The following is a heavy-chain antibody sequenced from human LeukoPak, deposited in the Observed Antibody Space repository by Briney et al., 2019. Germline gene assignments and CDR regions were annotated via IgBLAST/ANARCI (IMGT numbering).Heavy chain of an antibody. V-gene: IGHV3-48*03. D-gene: IGHD5-18*01. CDR3: ARVPGWGYSSPQDY. CDR1: GFTFSSYE. J-gene: IGHJ4*02. Sequence: PGGSLRLSCAASGFTFSSYEMNWVRQAPGKGLEWVSYISSSGSTIYYADSVKSRFTISRDNAKNSLYLQMNSLRAEDTAVYYCARVPGWGYSSPQDYWGQGTLVTVSS. CDR2: ISSSGSTI.